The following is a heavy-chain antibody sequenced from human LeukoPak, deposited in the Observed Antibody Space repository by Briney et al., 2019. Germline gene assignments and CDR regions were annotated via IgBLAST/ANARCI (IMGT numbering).Heavy chain of an antibody. J-gene: IGHJ5*02. Sequence: SETLSLTCTVSGGSISSGDYYWSWIRQPPGKGLEWIGYIYYSGSTYYNPSLKSRVTISVDTSKNQFSLKLSSMTAADTAVYYCARLQRDWFDPWGQGTLVTVSS. CDR3: ARLQRDWFDP. CDR1: GGSISSGDYY. CDR2: IYYSGST. V-gene: IGHV4-30-4*01.